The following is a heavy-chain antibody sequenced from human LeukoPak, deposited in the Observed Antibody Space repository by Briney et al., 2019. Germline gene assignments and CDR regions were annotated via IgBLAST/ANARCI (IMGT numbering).Heavy chain of an antibody. CDR3: ARARGGYSFDY. CDR2: IYYSGNT. J-gene: IGHJ4*02. CDR1: GGSISSYY. D-gene: IGHD3-10*01. V-gene: IGHV4-59*01. Sequence: SETLSLTCTVSGGSISSYYWSWIRQPPGKGLEWIGYIYYSGNTNYNPSLKSRVTISVDTSKNQFSLKLSSVTAADTAVYYCARARGGYSFDYWGQGTLVTVSS.